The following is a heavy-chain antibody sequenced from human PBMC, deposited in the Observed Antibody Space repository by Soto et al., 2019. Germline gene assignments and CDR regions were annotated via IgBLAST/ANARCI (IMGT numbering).Heavy chain of an antibody. J-gene: IGHJ4*02. V-gene: IGHV3-33*01. D-gene: IGHD3-22*01. CDR2: IWYDGSNK. CDR1: GFTFSSYG. CDR3: ARASVVIPYYFDY. Sequence: GGSLRLSCAASGFTFSSYGMHWVRQAPGKGLEWVAVIWYDGSNKYYADSVKGRFTISRDNSKNTLYLQMNSLRAEDTAVYYCARASVVIPYYFDYCGQGTLVPVSA.